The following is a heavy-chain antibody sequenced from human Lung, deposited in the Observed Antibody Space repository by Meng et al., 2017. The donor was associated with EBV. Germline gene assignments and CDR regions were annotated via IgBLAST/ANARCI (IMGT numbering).Heavy chain of an antibody. V-gene: IGHV3-30*04. D-gene: IGHD4-17*01. CDR2: ISLARRDY. CDR3: AKVVRGDYGDYFDY. Sequence: VQTGDSLRLYCSASGFPVIKYAMHGARQLSGEGLVWVPGISLARRDYYDESSANGRFLVYRDNSQTHLDHQMTTLSPADPAVYYCAKVVRGDYGDYFDYWAQGALVTVSS. J-gene: IGHJ4*02. CDR1: GFPVIKYA.